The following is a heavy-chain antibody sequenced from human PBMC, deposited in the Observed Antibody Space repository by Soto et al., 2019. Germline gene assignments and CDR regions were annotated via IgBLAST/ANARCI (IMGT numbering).Heavy chain of an antibody. D-gene: IGHD6-19*01. Sequence: PGGSLRLSCAASGFTFSSYAMSWVRQAPGKGLEWVSAISGSGGSTYYADSVKGRFTISRDNSKNTLYLQMNSLRAEDTAVYYCAKSGPYSSGWMRASSGRPNWFDPWGQGTLVTVSS. CDR2: ISGSGGST. CDR1: GFTFSSYA. J-gene: IGHJ5*02. CDR3: AKSGPYSSGWMRASSGRPNWFDP. V-gene: IGHV3-23*01.